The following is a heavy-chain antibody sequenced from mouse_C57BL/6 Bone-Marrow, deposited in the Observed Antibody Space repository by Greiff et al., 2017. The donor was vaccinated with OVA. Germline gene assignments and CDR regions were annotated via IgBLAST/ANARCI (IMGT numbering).Heavy chain of an antibody. CDR2: ISSGGSYT. D-gene: IGHD2-4*01. CDR3: ARKYLYYDYDGYAMDY. Sequence: EVNVVESGGDLVKPGGSLKLSCAASGFTFSSYGMSWVRQTPDKRLEWVATISSGGSYTYYPDSVKGRFTISRDNAKNTLYLQMSSLKSEDTAMYYCARKYLYYDYDGYAMDYWGQGTSVTVSS. CDR1: GFTFSSYG. V-gene: IGHV5-6*01. J-gene: IGHJ4*01.